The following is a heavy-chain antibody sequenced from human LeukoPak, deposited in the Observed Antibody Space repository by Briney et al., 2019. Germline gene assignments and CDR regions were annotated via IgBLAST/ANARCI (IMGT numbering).Heavy chain of an antibody. CDR1: GFTFSSYS. V-gene: IGHV3-30*18. J-gene: IGHJ4*02. D-gene: IGHD2-21*02. CDR3: AKEVTSLDD. Sequence: PGRSLRLSCAASGFTFSSYSMHWVRQAPGKGLEWVALISYDGSNHYYADSVKGRFTVSRDNSKSTLSMQMNSLRVEDTAVYYCAKEVTSLDDWGQGALVSVSS. CDR2: ISYDGSNH.